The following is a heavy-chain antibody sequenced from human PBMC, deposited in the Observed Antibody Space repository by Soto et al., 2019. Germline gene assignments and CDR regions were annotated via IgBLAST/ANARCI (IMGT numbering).Heavy chain of an antibody. CDR2: ISFDAINQ. V-gene: IGHV3-30-3*01. D-gene: IGHD5-18*01. CDR1: GFTFNNYA. Sequence: LVVESGGGVVQPGKSLRLSCVASGFTFNNYAMHWVRQAPGKGLEWVAGISFDAINQYYAESVRGRYTIARKNSKNRLSLQMHRPRVYATAVYYCARGLRYSYKAAFDLWGQGTPVIVSS. J-gene: IGHJ6*01. CDR3: ARGLRYSYKAAFDL.